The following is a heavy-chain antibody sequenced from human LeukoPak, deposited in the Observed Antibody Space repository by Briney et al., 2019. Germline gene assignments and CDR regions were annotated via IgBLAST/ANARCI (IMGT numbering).Heavy chain of an antibody. CDR2: MHPNSGNT. D-gene: IGHD3-22*01. CDR3: AREDFYDSGSNDY. CDR1: GYSFNNYD. J-gene: IGHJ4*02. V-gene: IGHV1-8*03. Sequence: GASVKVSCKTSGYSFNNYDISWLRQASGQGLEWVGWMHPNSGNTDYPQKFQGRVTITKNTSISTAYMELSSLRSEDTAVYYCAREDFYDSGSNDYWGQGTLVTVSS.